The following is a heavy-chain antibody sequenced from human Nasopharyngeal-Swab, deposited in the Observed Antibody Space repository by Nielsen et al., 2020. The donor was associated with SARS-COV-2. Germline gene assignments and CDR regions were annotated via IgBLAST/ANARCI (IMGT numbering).Heavy chain of an antibody. CDR1: GGSISSYY. V-gene: IGHV4-59*01. D-gene: IGHD4-17*01. CDR2: ISYSGST. J-gene: IGHJ2*01. Sequence: SETLSLTCTVSGGSISSYYWSWIRQPPGKGLEWIGDISYSGSTNYNPSLKSRVTLSLDTSKNQFSLKLSSVTAADTAVHYCARRLRNYRYFDLWGRGTLVTVSS. CDR3: ARRLRNYRYFDL.